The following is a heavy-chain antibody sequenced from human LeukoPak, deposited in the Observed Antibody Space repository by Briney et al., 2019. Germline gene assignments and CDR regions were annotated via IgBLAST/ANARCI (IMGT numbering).Heavy chain of an antibody. J-gene: IGHJ3*01. CDR2: LSYGGTNK. D-gene: IGHD3-3*01. CDR1: VFTFSDYA. CDR3: ARDRSGYANDAFDF. V-gene: IGHV3-30-3*01. Sequence: QPGRSLRLSCAASVFTFSDYAMHWVRQAPGKGLEWVAVLSYGGTNKYYADSVKGRFTISRDNSKNTMFLQMNSLRAEDTAVYHCARDRSGYANDAFDFWGQGTMVTVSS.